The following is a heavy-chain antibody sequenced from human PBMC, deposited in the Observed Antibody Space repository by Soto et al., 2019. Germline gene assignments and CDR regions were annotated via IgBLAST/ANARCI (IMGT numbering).Heavy chain of an antibody. D-gene: IGHD1-20*01. CDR3: AILTSITGNHYFDY. J-gene: IGHJ4*02. CDR1: GYTFTGYY. V-gene: IGHV1-69*13. CDR2: IIPIFGTA. Sequence: SVKVSCKASGYTFTGYYMHWVRQAPGQGLEWMGGIIPIFGTANYAQKFQGRVTITADESTSTAYMELSSLRSEDTAVYYCAILTSITGNHYFDYWGQGTLVTVSS.